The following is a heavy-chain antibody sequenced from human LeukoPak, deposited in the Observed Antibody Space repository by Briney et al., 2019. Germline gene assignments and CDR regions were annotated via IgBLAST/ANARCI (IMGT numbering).Heavy chain of an antibody. CDR1: GFTFGDYA. V-gene: IGHV3-49*03. Sequence: GGSLRLSCTASGFTFGDYAMSWFRQAPGKGLEWVGFIRSNTYGGTAEYAASVKGRFTISRDDSKSIAYLQMNSLKTEDTAVYYCTKADYHAYWGQGTLATVSS. J-gene: IGHJ4*02. CDR3: TKADYHAY. D-gene: IGHD6-19*01. CDR2: IRSNTYGGTA.